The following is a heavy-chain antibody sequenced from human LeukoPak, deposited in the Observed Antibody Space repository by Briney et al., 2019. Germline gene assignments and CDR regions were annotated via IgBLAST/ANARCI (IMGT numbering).Heavy chain of an antibody. CDR1: GFTFSTYL. CDR3: ARGRYYGMDV. J-gene: IGHJ6*02. V-gene: IGHV3-74*03. Sequence: PGGSLRLSCAASGFTFSTYLMHWVRQAPGKGLVWVSRINTDGSITTYADSVKGRFTISRDNAKNTLYLQMNNLRAEDTAVYYCARGRYYGMDVWGQGTTVTVSS. CDR2: INTDGSIT.